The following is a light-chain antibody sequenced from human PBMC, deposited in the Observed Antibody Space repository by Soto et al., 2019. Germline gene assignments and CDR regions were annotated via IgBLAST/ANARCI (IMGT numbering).Light chain of an antibody. V-gene: IGKV3-15*01. Sequence: EIRVTQSPGILPLSQGDTATLSCRASQSLGSDLAWYQQKPGQAPRLLIFGASARPTGIPARISGSGSGTEFTLTISSLRSEDFAVYFCQQYYNWPRMFRQGTKV. CDR3: QQYYNWPRM. CDR1: QSLGSD. CDR2: GAS. J-gene: IGKJ1*01.